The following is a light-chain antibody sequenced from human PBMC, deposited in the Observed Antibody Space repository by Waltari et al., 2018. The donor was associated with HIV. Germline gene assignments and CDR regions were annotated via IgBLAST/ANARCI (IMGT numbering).Light chain of an antibody. CDR1: SSDVGSYHY. CDR2: EVS. CDR3: ASYTSSSTLE. V-gene: IGLV2-14*01. Sequence: QSALTQPASVSGSPGQSITISCTGTSSDVGSYHYVSWYQQHPGKAPKLMIYEVSGRPSGVSNRFSGSKSGNTASLTISGLQAEDEADYFCASYTSSSTLEFGGGTKLTVL. J-gene: IGLJ3*02.